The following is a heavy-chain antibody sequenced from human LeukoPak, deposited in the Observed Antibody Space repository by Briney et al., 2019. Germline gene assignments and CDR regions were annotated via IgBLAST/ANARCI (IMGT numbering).Heavy chain of an antibody. V-gene: IGHV3-23*01. CDR1: GFTFSSYA. J-gene: IGHJ4*02. CDR2: ISGSGGST. D-gene: IGHD2-2*02. Sequence: GGSLRLSCAASGFTFSSYAMSWVRQAPGKGLEWVSAISGSGGSTYYADSVKGRFTISRDNSKNTLYLQMNSLRAEDTAVYYCANVPGIVVVPAAIFDYWGQGTLVTVSS. CDR3: ANVPGIVVVPAAIFDY.